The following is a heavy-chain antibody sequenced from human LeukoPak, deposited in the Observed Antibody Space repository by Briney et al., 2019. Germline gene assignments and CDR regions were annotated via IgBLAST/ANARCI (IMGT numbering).Heavy chain of an antibody. CDR1: GGSFSGYY. CDR2: LHFSGTT. CDR3: AGGKQWLAFDY. Sequence: PSETLSLTCAVYGGSFSGYYWSWIRQPPGKGLEWIGYLHFSGTTNYNPPLKSRVTTSLDTSKNRFSLKLSSVTAADTAVYYCAGGKQWLAFDYWGQGTLVTVSS. D-gene: IGHD6-19*01. J-gene: IGHJ4*02. V-gene: IGHV4-59*08.